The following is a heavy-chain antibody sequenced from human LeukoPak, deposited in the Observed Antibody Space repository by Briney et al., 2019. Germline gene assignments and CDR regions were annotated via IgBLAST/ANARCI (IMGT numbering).Heavy chain of an antibody. CDR1: XSYY. CDR2: IYYSGST. Sequence: XSYYWSXIRQPPGKGLEYIGYIYYSGSTNYNPSLKSGVTISVDTSKDQFSLNLTSVTAADTAVYYCARLKCIRTTCPSRYVMDVWGQGTTVTVSS. V-gene: IGHV4-59*01. J-gene: IGHJ6*02. CDR3: ARLKCIRTTCPSRYVMDV. D-gene: IGHD3-3*02.